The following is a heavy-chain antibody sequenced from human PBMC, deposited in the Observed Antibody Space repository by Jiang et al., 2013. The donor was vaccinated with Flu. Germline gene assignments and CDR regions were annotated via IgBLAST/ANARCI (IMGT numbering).Heavy chain of an antibody. J-gene: IGHJ4*02. CDR2: ILPVFGRA. CDR1: GDTFSSYA. D-gene: IGHD6-19*01. Sequence: SGAEVKKPGSSVKVSCQASGDTFSSYAFNWVRQAPGQGLEWVGRILPVFGRATYAQRFQGRVTVTADESTSTAYMELTSLRSDDTAVYYCARERALGNGWYWAFDYWGRGTLVIVSS. V-gene: IGHV1-69*01. CDR3: ARERALGNGWYWAFDY.